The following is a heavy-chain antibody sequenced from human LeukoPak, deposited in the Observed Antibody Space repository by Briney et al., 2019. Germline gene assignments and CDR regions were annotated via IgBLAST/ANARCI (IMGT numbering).Heavy chain of an antibody. CDR3: ARDADGDYVPPWYYGMDV. V-gene: IGHV3-21*01. CDR1: GFTFSSYA. Sequence: PGGSLRLSCAASGFTFSSYAMNWVRQAPGKGLEWVSSISSSSSYIYYADSVKGRFTISRDNAKNSLYLQMNSLRAEDTAVYYCARDADGDYVPPWYYGMDVWGQGTTVTVSS. CDR2: ISSSSSYI. J-gene: IGHJ6*02. D-gene: IGHD4-17*01.